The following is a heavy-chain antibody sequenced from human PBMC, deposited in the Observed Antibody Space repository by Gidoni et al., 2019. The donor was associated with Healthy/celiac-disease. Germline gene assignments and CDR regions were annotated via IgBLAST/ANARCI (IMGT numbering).Heavy chain of an antibody. CDR3: ASTDCSSTSCPPSWFDP. CDR1: GFTFSDYY. J-gene: IGHJ5*02. D-gene: IGHD2-2*01. Sequence: QVQLVESGGGLVTPGGSLRLSCAASGFTFSDYYMSWIRQAPGKGLEWVSYISSSGSTIYYADSVKCRFTISRDNAKNSLYLQMNSLRAEDTAVYYCASTDCSSTSCPPSWFDPWGQGTLVTVSS. CDR2: ISSSGSTI. V-gene: IGHV3-11*01.